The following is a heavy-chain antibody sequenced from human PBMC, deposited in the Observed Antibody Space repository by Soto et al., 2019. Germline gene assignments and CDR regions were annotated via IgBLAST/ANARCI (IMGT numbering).Heavy chain of an antibody. CDR2: TYSNGDT. CDR3: ARRGGSSSGYYYYAMDV. Sequence: QVQLQESGPGLVKPSQTLSLTCSVSSDSMNSGGYYWSWIRQHPGKGLEWIGYTYSNGDTYYNPSLKSRVTISVDTSKNQFYLNLTSVTAADTAVYYCARRGGSSSGYYYYAMDVWGQGTTVTVSS. V-gene: IGHV4-31*03. D-gene: IGHD6-6*01. J-gene: IGHJ6*02. CDR1: SDSMNSGGYY.